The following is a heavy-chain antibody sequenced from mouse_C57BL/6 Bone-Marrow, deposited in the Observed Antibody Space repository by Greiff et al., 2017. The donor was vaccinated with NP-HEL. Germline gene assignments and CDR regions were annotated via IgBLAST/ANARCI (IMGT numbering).Heavy chain of an antibody. D-gene: IGHD2-4*01. V-gene: IGHV7-4*01. CDR2: IRNTAIGYKT. CDR1: GFTFTDYY. Sequence: EVKLVESGGGLVQPGASLRFSCAASGFTFTDYYLSWVRQPPGKALEWLALIRNTAIGYKTGYTASFKGRFTIVRDNSQNILYLQMNTLRAEESATYYCVKARLRGAWFAYWGQGTLVTVSA. CDR3: VKARLRGAWFAY. J-gene: IGHJ3*01.